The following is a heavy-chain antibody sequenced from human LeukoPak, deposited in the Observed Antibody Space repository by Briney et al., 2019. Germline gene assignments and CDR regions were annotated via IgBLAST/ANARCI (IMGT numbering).Heavy chain of an antibody. D-gene: IGHD6-13*01. V-gene: IGHV4-38-2*02. CDR2: IYHSGST. CDR1: GYSISSGYY. J-gene: IGHJ5*02. Sequence: TSETLSLTCTVSGYSISSGYYWVWIRQPPGKGLEWIGNIYHSGSTYYNPSLKSRVTISVDTSNNQFSLKVRSVTAADTGVYYCARDGEVLSSSWFWFDPWGQGTLVTVSS. CDR3: ARDGEVLSSSWFWFDP.